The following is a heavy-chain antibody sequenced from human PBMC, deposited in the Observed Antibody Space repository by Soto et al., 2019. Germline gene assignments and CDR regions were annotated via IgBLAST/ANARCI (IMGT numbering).Heavy chain of an antibody. Sequence: QVQLQESGPGLVKPSQTLSLTCTVSGGSISSDGFYWSWIRQHPGKGLEWIGYIYYSGTTYYNPSLQSRVTMSVDTSKTQFSLKLSSVTAADTAVYYCARARARHFDYWGQGTLVTVSS. CDR3: ARARARHFDY. J-gene: IGHJ4*02. CDR2: IYYSGTT. V-gene: IGHV4-31*03. CDR1: GGSISSDGFY.